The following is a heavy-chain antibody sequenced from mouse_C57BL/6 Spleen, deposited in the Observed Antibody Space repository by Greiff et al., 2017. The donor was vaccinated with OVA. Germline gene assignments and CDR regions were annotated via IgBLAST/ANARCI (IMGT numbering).Heavy chain of an antibody. CDR2: IYPGSGST. CDR3: AICGSQAWFAY. Sequence: QVQLKQPGAELVKPGASVKMSCKASGYTFTSYWITWVKQRPGQGLEWIGDIYPGSGSTNYNEKFKSKATLTVDTSSSTAYMQLSSLTAEDSAVYYCAICGSQAWFAYWGQGTLVTVSA. J-gene: IGHJ3*01. D-gene: IGHD1-1*01. V-gene: IGHV1-55*01. CDR1: GYTFTSYW.